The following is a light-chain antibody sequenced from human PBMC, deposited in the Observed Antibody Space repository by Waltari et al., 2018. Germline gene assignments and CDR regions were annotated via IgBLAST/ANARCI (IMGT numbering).Light chain of an antibody. CDR2: SAS. V-gene: IGKV1-16*02. J-gene: IGKJ2*03. CDR1: ESISSS. CDR3: QQYYSYPYS. Sequence: DIQMPQSPSSQSASVGDTVNITCRAGESISSSLAWYQEKPGKAPKFLVYSASSLQSGLPSKFRGSKSGTDFTLTISSLQPDDIASYYCQQYYSYPYSFGQGTKVEIK.